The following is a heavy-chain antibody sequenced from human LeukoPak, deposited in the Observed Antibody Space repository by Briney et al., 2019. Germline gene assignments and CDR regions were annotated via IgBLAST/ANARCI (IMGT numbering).Heavy chain of an antibody. V-gene: IGHV4-39*01. CDR3: ARGINDAFDI. J-gene: IGHJ3*02. Sequence: SETLSLTCTVSGDSISSSSYYWGCIRQPPGKGLEWLGSIYYSGSTYYNPSRKSRVTISVDTSKNQFSLKLNSVTAADTAVYYCARGINDAFDIWGQGTMVTVSS. CDR1: GDSISSSSYY. CDR2: IYYSGST. D-gene: IGHD2/OR15-2a*01.